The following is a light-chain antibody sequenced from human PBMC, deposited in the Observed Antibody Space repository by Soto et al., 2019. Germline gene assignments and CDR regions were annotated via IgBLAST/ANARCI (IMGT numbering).Light chain of an antibody. CDR2: GTS. J-gene: IGKJ3*01. V-gene: IGKV3-20*01. Sequence: EIVLTQSPGTLSLSPGERATLSCRASQSVSSKYLAWYQQKPGQAPRVLIYGTSIRASGVPERFSGVGSGTDFTVTITRLEPEDFAVYYCQQDGSSLFTFGPGTKVDF. CDR1: QSVSSKY. CDR3: QQDGSSLFT.